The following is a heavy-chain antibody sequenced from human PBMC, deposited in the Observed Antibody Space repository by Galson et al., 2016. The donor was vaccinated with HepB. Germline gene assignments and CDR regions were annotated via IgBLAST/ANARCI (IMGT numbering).Heavy chain of an antibody. CDR1: GGSISSSNYY. V-gene: IGHV4-39*01. CDR3: AIRFAVVRGAIPGAFDI. J-gene: IGHJ3*02. D-gene: IGHD3-10*01. Sequence: SETLSLTCTVSGGSISSSNYYWGWIRQPPGKGLEWMGSIYYSESTYYNPSLRSRITISVDTSKNEFSLKLSSVTAADTAVYYCAIRFAVVRGAIPGAFDIWGQGTMVTVSS. CDR2: IYYSEST.